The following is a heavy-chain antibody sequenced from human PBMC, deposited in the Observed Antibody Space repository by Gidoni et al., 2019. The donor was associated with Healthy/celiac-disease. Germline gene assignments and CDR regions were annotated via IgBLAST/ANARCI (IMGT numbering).Heavy chain of an antibody. V-gene: IGHV3-49*05. CDR1: GFTFGDYA. Sequence: EVQLVESGGGLVKPGRSLRLSCTASGFTFGDYAMSWFRQAPGKGLEWVGFIRSKAYGGTTEYAASVKGRFTISRDDSKSIAYLQMNSLKTEDTAVYYCTRVDDSSGLDYFLYYYGMDVWGQGTTVTVSS. CDR2: IRSKAYGGTT. D-gene: IGHD3-22*01. CDR3: TRVDDSSGLDYFLYYYGMDV. J-gene: IGHJ6*02.